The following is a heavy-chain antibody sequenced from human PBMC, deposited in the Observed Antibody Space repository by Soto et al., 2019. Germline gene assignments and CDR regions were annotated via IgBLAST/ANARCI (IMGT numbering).Heavy chain of an antibody. D-gene: IGHD2-2*01. Sequence: QVQLVESGGGVVQPGRSLRLSCAASGFTFSSYGMHWVRQAPGKGLEWVAVIWYDGSNKYYADSVKGRFTISRDNSKNTLYLQMNSLRAEDTAVYYCAREQEYCSSTSCYYYYYGMDVWGQGTTVTVSS. CDR3: AREQEYCSSTSCYYYYYGMDV. CDR2: IWYDGSNK. CDR1: GFTFSSYG. J-gene: IGHJ6*02. V-gene: IGHV3-33*01.